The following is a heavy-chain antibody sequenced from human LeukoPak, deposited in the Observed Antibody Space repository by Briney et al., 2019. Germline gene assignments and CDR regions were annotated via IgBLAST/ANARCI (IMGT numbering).Heavy chain of an antibody. CDR3: ATADFFGSGSLLEY. CDR1: GGTFSSYA. D-gene: IGHD3-10*01. V-gene: IGHV1-69*04. CDR2: IIPILGIA. J-gene: IGHJ4*02. Sequence: SVKVSCKASGGTFSSYAISWVRQAPGQGLEWMGRIIPILGIANYAQKFQGRVTISADESTSTAYMELSSLRSEDTAVYYCATADFFGSGSLLEYWGQGTLVTVSS.